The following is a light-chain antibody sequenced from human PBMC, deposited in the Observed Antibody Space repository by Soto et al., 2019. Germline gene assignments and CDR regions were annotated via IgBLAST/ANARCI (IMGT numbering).Light chain of an antibody. V-gene: IGKV1-39*01. CDR1: QSISSY. CDR3: QQSYATPRT. Sequence: DIQMTQSPSSLSASVGDGVTITCRASQSISSYLNWYQQKPGKAPKLLIYAASSLQSGVPSRFSGSGSGTDFTLTSSSLQPEDFATYYCQQSYATPRTFGQGNRVEIK. J-gene: IGKJ1*01. CDR2: AAS.